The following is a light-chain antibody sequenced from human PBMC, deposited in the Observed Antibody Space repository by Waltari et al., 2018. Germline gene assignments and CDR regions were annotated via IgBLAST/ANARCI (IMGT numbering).Light chain of an antibody. J-gene: IGKJ4*01. CDR1: QSISSY. V-gene: IGKV3-20*01. Sequence: ESVLTQSPGTLSLSPGERDTLSCRASQSISSYLAWYQQKPGQAPRLLIYGGSSRATGIPDRFSGSGSGTDFTLTISRLEPEDFAVYYCQQYGSSPLSFGGGTKVEIK. CDR2: GGS. CDR3: QQYGSSPLS.